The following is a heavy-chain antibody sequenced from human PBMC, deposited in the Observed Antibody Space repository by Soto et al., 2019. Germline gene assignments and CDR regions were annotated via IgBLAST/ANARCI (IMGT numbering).Heavy chain of an antibody. CDR3: ARGQRFSDSFDP. D-gene: IGHD3-3*01. J-gene: IGHJ5*02. Sequence: PSETLSLTCTVSGGAISGYYWTWIRQPAGKGLEWIGRIYSSGGTKYNPSLKSRVDMSLDMSKNQFSLRLNSVTAADTAVYYCARGQRFSDSFDPWGQGTLVNVS. CDR2: IYSSGGT. CDR1: GGAISGYY. V-gene: IGHV4-4*07.